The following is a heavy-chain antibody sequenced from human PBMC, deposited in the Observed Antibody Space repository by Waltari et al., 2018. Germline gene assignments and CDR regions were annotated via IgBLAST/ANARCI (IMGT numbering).Heavy chain of an antibody. D-gene: IGHD3-3*01. V-gene: IGHV4-34*01. J-gene: IGHJ6*03. CDR1: GGSFSGYY. CDR3: ARAGNYDFWSGANYYYYYMDV. Sequence: QVQLQQWGAGLLKPSETLSLTCAVYGGSFSGYYWSWIRQPPGKGLEWIGEINHSGSTNYNPSLKSRVTISVDTSKNQFSLKLSSVTAADTAVYYCARAGNYDFWSGANYYYYYMDVWGKGTTVTISS. CDR2: INHSGST.